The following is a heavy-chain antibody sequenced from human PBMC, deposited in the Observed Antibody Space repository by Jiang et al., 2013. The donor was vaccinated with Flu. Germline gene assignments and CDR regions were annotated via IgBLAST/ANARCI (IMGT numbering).Heavy chain of an antibody. CDR1: GDSVSSNSAA. J-gene: IGHJ4*02. D-gene: IGHD7-27*01. V-gene: IGHV6-1*01. Sequence: QTLSLTCAISGDSVSSNSAAWNWIRQSPSRGLEWLGRTYYRSRWYHDFAPSVRSRITINADTSNNQFSLLLNSVTPEDTAVYYCARDQDWGWEYWGQGTLVTVS. CDR3: ARDQDWGWEY. CDR2: TYYRSRWYH.